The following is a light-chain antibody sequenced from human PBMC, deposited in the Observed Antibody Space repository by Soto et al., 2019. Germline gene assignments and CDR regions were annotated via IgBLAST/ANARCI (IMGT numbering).Light chain of an antibody. V-gene: IGLV3-21*04. CDR3: QVWDSSSDHSFYV. CDR2: YDS. J-gene: IGLJ1*01. CDR1: NIGSKS. Sequence: SYVLTQPPSVSVAPGKTARITCGGNNIGSKSVHWYQQKPGQAPVLVIYYDSDRPSGIPERFSGSNSGNTATLTISRVEAGDEADYYCQVWDSSSDHSFYVFGTGTKVTVL.